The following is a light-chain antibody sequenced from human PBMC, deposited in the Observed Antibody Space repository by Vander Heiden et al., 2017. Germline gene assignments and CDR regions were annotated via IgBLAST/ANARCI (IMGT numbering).Light chain of an antibody. Sequence: QSALPQPASVSGSPGPSLTLSCTGTSSDVGRYNYVSWYQQHPGKAPKLMIYDVNNRPSGVSNRFSGSKSGNTASLTISGLQAEDEADYYCHSYTSSSTLVFGGGTKLTVL. CDR1: SSDVGRYNY. CDR2: DVN. V-gene: IGLV2-14*03. CDR3: HSYTSSSTLV. J-gene: IGLJ3*02.